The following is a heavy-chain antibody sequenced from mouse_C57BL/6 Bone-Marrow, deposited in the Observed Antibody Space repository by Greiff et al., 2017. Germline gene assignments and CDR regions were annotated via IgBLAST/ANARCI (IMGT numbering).Heavy chain of an antibody. CDR3: ARPFNYGSSWGFAY. CDR2: IYPRSGNT. V-gene: IGHV1-81*01. Sequence: QVQLQQSGAELARPGASVKLSCTASGYTFTSYGISWVKQRTGQGLEWIGEIYPRSGNTYYNEKFKGKATMTADKSSSTAYMELRSLTSEDSAVYFCARPFNYGSSWGFAYWGQGTLVTVSA. D-gene: IGHD1-1*01. CDR1: GYTFTSYG. J-gene: IGHJ3*01.